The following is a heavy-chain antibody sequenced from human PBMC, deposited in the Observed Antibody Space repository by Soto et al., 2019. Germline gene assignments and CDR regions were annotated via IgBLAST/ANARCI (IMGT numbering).Heavy chain of an antibody. Sequence: EVQLVESGGDLVQPGRSLRLSCAASGVTFSSYEFNWVRQAPGKGLEWISYIGTRSTNIYYADSVKGRFTSSRDNAKNARYLQMNSLRAEDTAIYYCAREELNCGGDCFAFWGQGTLVTVSS. J-gene: IGHJ4*02. CDR2: IGTRSTNI. D-gene: IGHD2-21*01. V-gene: IGHV3-48*03. CDR3: AREELNCGGDCFAF. CDR1: GVTFSSYE.